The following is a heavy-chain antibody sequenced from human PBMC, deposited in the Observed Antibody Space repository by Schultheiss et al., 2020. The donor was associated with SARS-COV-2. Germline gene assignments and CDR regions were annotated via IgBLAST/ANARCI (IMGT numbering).Heavy chain of an antibody. J-gene: IGHJ6*02. D-gene: IGHD3-16*01. CDR2: ISSNGGST. CDR1: GFTFSSYA. Sequence: GGSLRLSCAASGFTFSSYAMHWVRQAPGKGLEYVSAISSNGGSTYYADSVKGRFTISRDNAKNSLYLQMNSLRAEDTAVYYCARGGTYGMDVWGQGTTVTVSS. V-gene: IGHV3-64*04. CDR3: ARGGTYGMDV.